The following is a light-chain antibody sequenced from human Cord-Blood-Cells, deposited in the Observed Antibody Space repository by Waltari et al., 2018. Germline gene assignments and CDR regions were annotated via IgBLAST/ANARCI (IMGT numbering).Light chain of an antibody. CDR3: QQYGSSYT. CDR1: QSVSSSY. V-gene: IGKV3-20*01. CDR2: GAS. Sequence: IVLTQSPGTPSLSPGERATLSCRASQSVSSSYLAWYQQEPGQAPRLLIDGASSMATGIPDRVGGSASGTDFTLTSSRLEPEDVAVYYCQQYGSSYTFGQGTKLEIK. J-gene: IGKJ2*01.